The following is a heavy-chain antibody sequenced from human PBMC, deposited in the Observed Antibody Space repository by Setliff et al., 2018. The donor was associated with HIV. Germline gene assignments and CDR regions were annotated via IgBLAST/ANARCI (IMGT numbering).Heavy chain of an antibody. D-gene: IGHD3-9*01. J-gene: IGHJ3*02. CDR1: GGSISSYY. Sequence: PSETLSLTCTVSGGSISSYYWSWIRQPPGKGLEWIGYIYPSGSTNYNPSLKSRVTISVDTSKNQFSLKLSSVTAADTAVYYCAREKGRYFDWSHTRDAFDIWGQGTMVTVSS. V-gene: IGHV4-59*12. CDR2: IYPSGST. CDR3: AREKGRYFDWSHTRDAFDI.